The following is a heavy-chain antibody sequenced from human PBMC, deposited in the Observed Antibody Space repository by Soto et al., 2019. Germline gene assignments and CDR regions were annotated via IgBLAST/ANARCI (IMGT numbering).Heavy chain of an antibody. D-gene: IGHD3-10*01. J-gene: IGHJ4*02. CDR1: GYTFTDHG. Sequence: QVQLVQSGPEVKKPGASVTVSCKTPGYTFTDHGIDWVRQAPGQRLEWVGWVSSYNGNTNYAYNLKDRVIMTTDASTSTAYMELRGLRSDDTAVYYCAREVEGSYSPADFWGQGTPVTVSS. CDR3: AREVEGSYSPADF. CDR2: VSSYNGNT. V-gene: IGHV1-18*01.